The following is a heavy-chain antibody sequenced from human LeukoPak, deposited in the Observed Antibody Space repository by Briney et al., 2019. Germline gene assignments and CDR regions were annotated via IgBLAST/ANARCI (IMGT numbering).Heavy chain of an antibody. CDR1: GGSISSYY. CDR3: ARRVIAASGGGVWFDP. V-gene: IGHV4-59*08. D-gene: IGHD6-13*01. CDR2: IYYSGST. J-gene: IGHJ5*02. Sequence: PSETLSLTCTVSGGSISSYYWSWIRQPPGKGLEWIGYIYYSGSTNYNPSLKSRVTISVDTSKNQFSLKLSSGTAADTAVYYCARRVIAASGGGVWFDPWGQGTLVTVSS.